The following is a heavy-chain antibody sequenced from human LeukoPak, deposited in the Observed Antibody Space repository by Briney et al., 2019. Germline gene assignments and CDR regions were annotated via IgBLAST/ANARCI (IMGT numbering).Heavy chain of an antibody. V-gene: IGHV1-69*05. CDR1: GGTFSSYA. CDR3: ARGAHSGSYYGLIY. J-gene: IGHJ4*02. D-gene: IGHD1-26*01. CDR2: IIPIFGTA. Sequence: ASVKVSCKASGGTFSSYAISWVRQAPGQGLEWMGGIIPIFGTANYAQKFQGRVTITTDESTSTAYMELSSLRSEDTAVYYCARGAHSGSYYGLIYWGQGTLVTVSS.